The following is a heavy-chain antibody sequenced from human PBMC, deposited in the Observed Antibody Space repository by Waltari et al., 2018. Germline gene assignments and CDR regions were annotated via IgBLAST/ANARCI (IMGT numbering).Heavy chain of an antibody. CDR1: GSTFTRYI. Sequence: QVQLVQSGAEVKKPGASVKVSCKGSGSTFTRYIIHWVRKAPGQCLEWMGWINPGNGNTKYSQKFQDRVTITRDTFASTAYVELSSLTSEDTAVYYCARPLEDCSGGSCYYDRWFDPWGQGTLVTVSS. CDR2: INPGNGNT. J-gene: IGHJ5*02. CDR3: ARPLEDCSGGSCYYDRWFDP. D-gene: IGHD2-15*01. V-gene: IGHV1-3*01.